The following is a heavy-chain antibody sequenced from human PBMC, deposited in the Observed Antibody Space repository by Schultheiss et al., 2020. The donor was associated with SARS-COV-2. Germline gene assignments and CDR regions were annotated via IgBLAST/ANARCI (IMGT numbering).Heavy chain of an antibody. J-gene: IGHJ4*02. Sequence: GESLKISCAASGFTSSNYWMTWVRQAPGKGLEWVGRIKSKTDGGTTDYAAPVKGRFTISRDDSKNTLYLQMNSLKTEDTAVYYCTYHYYGSGSYYSDYWGQGTLVTVSS. D-gene: IGHD3-10*01. CDR3: TYHYYGSGSYYSDY. V-gene: IGHV3-15*01. CDR1: GFTSSNYW. CDR2: IKSKTDGGTT.